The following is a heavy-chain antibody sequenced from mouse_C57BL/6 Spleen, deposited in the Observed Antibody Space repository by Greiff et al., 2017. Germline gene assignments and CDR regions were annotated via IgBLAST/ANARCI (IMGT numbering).Heavy chain of an antibody. D-gene: IGHD2-1*01. V-gene: IGHV1-52*01. CDR2: IDPSDSET. Sequence: QVQLQQPGAELVRPGSSVKLSCKASGYTFTSYWMHWVKQRPIQGLEWIGNIDPSDSETHYNQKFKDKATLTVDKSSSTAYMQLSSLTSEDSAVYYCGKGDYGNYLAWFAYWGQGTLVTVSA. CDR1: GYTFTSYW. J-gene: IGHJ3*01. CDR3: GKGDYGNYLAWFAY.